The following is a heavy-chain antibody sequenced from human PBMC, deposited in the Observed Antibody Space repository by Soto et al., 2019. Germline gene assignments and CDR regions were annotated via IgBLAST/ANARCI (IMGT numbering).Heavy chain of an antibody. V-gene: IGHV3-30*18. CDR3: TKDREQQLIRGWFDP. J-gene: IGHJ5*02. CDR1: GFTFSTSG. Sequence: QVQLVESGGGVVQPGRSLRLSCVSSGFTFSTSGMHWVRQAPGKGLEWVAVISYDGSNKYYADSVKGRFTISRDNSKNTLYLQMNSLRAEETAVYYCTKDREQQLIRGWFDPWGQGTLVAVSS. CDR2: ISYDGSNK. D-gene: IGHD6-13*01.